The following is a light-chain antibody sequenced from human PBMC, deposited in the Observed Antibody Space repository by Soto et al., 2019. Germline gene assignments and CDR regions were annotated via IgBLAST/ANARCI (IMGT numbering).Light chain of an antibody. CDR3: QQYGSSPPIT. CDR1: QSVSSNY. J-gene: IGKJ5*01. V-gene: IGKV3-20*01. Sequence: EIVLTQSPGTLSLSPGERATLSCRASQSVSSNYLAWYQQKPGQAPRLLIYGASNSATGIPDRFSGSGSGTDSTLTISRLEREDFAVYYCQQYGSSPPITFGQGTRLEIK. CDR2: GAS.